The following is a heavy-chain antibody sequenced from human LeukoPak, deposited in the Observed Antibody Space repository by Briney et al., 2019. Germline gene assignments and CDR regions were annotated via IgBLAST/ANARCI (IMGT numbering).Heavy chain of an antibody. D-gene: IGHD3-9*01. CDR1: GYNFTGYY. J-gene: IGHJ4*02. CDR3: ARLVWYYDILTGYYYFDF. V-gene: IGHV1-2*02. Sequence: ASVKVSCKASGYNFTGYYMHWVRQAPGQGLEWMGWINSNSGGTNYAQKFQGRVTMTRDTSISIAYMEQSRLRCDDTAVYYCARLVWYYDILTGYYYFDFWGQGTLVTVSS. CDR2: INSNSGGT.